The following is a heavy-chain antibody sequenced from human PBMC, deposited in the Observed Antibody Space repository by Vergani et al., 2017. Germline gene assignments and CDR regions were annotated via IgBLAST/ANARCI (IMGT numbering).Heavy chain of an antibody. V-gene: IGHV3-9*01. Sequence: EVQLVESGGGLVQPGRSLRLSCAASGFIFDDYAMHWVRQAPGKGLEWVSGISWNSGSIGYADSVKGRFTISRDNAKNSLYLQMNSLRAEDTALYYCAKDHYXFWSGYPNLSPFDLWGRGTLVTVSS. CDR2: ISWNSGSI. D-gene: IGHD3-3*01. J-gene: IGHJ2*01. CDR3: AKDHYXFWSGYPNLSPFDL. CDR1: GFIFDDYA.